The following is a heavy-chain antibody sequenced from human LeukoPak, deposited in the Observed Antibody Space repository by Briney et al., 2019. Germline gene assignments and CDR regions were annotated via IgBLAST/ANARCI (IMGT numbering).Heavy chain of an antibody. Sequence: GESLKITCKGSGNSFTSYWIGWVRQMPGEGLEWMGIIYPGDSDTRYIPSFQGQVTISADKSISTAYLQWSSLEASDTAMYYCARHDPNDAFDIWGQGTMVTVSS. CDR1: GNSFTSYW. J-gene: IGHJ3*02. CDR2: IYPGDSDT. CDR3: ARHDPNDAFDI. V-gene: IGHV5-51*01.